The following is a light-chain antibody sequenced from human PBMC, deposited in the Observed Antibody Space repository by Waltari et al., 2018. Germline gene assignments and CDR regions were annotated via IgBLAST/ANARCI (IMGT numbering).Light chain of an antibody. CDR2: QDT. CDR1: ALPRQY. CDR3: QSADGSGTYVV. V-gene: IGLV3-25*03. J-gene: IGLJ2*01. Sequence: SYELTQPPSVSVSPGQTARITCSGDALPRQYAYWYQQRPGQAPMLMIYQDTQRPSEIPERFSGSSSGTTVTLTISEVQAEDEADYCCQSADGSGTYVVFSGGTKLTVL.